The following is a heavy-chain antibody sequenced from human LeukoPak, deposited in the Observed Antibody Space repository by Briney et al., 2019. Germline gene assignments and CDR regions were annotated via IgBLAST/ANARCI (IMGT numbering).Heavy chain of an antibody. CDR2: IIPIFGTA. D-gene: IGHD3-22*01. CDR1: GGTFSSYA. Sequence: SVKVSCKASGGTFSSYAISWVRQAPGQGLEWTGGIIPIFGTANYAQKFQGRVTITADESTSTAYMELSSLRSEDTAVYYCARDDYYDSSGYYTLDYWGQGTLVTVSS. CDR3: ARDDYYDSSGYYTLDY. V-gene: IGHV1-69*13. J-gene: IGHJ4*02.